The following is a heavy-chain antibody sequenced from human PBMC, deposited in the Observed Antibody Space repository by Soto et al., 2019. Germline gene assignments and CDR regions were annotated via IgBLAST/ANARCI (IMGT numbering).Heavy chain of an antibody. J-gene: IGHJ4*02. V-gene: IGHV3-15*01. CDR3: TTGYYDSSGYQN. CDR1: GFTFSNAW. Sequence: PVESLKISCAASGFTFSNAWMSWVRQAPGKGLEWVGRIKSKTDGGTTDYAAPVKGRFTISRDDSKNTLYLQMNSLKTEDTAVYYCTTGYYDSSGYQNWGQGTLVTVSS. CDR2: IKSKTDGGTT. D-gene: IGHD3-22*01.